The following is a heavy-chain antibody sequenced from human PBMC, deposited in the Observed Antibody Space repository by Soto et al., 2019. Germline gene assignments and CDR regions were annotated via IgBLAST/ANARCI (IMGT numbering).Heavy chain of an antibody. D-gene: IGHD6-13*01. CDR2: ISGSGGST. Sequence: GGSLRLSCAASGFTFSSYAMSWVRQAPGKGLEWVSAISGSGGSTYYADSVKGRFTISRDNSKNTLYLQMNSLRAEDTAVYYSAKGIAASFYNWFDPWGQGTLVTVSS. J-gene: IGHJ5*02. CDR3: AKGIAASFYNWFDP. V-gene: IGHV3-23*01. CDR1: GFTFSSYA.